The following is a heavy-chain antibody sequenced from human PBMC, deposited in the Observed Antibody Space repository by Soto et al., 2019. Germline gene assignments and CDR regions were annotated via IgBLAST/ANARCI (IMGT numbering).Heavy chain of an antibody. J-gene: IGHJ3*02. CDR2: ISTSGRT. D-gene: IGHD2-2*01. CDR1: GGSINSDY. Sequence: QVQLQESGPGLVKPSETLSLTCSVSGGSINSDYWTWIRQSAGKGLEWIGRISTSGRTTYNPSLKSRVTMSIATSRNQFSLTLISVTAADTALYYCARLHLPALQGAFDIWGQGTMVTVSS. CDR3: ARLHLPALQGAFDI. V-gene: IGHV4-4*07.